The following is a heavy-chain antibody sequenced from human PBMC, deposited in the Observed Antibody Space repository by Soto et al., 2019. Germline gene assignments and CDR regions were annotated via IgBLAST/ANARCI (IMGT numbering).Heavy chain of an antibody. CDR1: GYTFTSYD. CDR3: ARGPRNWGVDY. J-gene: IGHJ4*02. Sequence: QVQLVQSGAEVKKPGASVKVSCKAAGYTFTSYDINWVRQATGQDFEWMGWMNPNSGNTAYAQKFQGRVTMTRDTSTSTAFMELSSLTSEDTAVYYCARGPRNWGVDYWGQGTLVTVSS. V-gene: IGHV1-8*01. D-gene: IGHD7-27*01. CDR2: MNPNSGNT.